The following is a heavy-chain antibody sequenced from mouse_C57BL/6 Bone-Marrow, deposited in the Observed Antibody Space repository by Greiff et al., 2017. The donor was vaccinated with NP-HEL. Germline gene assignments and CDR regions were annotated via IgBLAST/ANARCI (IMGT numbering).Heavy chain of an antibody. Sequence: QVQLQQPGAELVKPGASVKLSCKASGYTFTSYWMHWVKQRPGRGLEWIGRIDPNSGGTTYNEKFKSKATLTVDKPSSTAYMQRSSLTSEDSAVYECARKATTVGAPFDYWGQGTTLTGSS. J-gene: IGHJ2*01. CDR2: IDPNSGGT. D-gene: IGHD1-1*01. CDR3: ARKATTVGAPFDY. V-gene: IGHV1-72*01. CDR1: GYTFTSYW.